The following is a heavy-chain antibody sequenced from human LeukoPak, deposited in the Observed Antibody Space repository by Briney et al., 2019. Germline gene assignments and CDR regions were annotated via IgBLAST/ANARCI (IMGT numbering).Heavy chain of an antibody. CDR1: GGTFSSYA. Sequence: ASVKVSCKASGGTFSSYAISWVRQAPGQGLEWMGGIIPIFGTANYAQKFQGRVTITADESTSTAYMELSSLRSEDTAVYYCARELGRYFDRSAQGYGMDVWGQGTTVTVSS. V-gene: IGHV1-69*13. D-gene: IGHD3-9*01. CDR3: ARELGRYFDRSAQGYGMDV. J-gene: IGHJ6*02. CDR2: IIPIFGTA.